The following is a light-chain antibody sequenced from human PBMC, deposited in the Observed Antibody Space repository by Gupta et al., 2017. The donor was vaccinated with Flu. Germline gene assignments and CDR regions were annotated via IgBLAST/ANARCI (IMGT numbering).Light chain of an antibody. CDR3: AAWDDSLSGYV. CDR2: RNN. CDR1: SSNIGSNY. V-gene: IGLV1-47*01. Sequence: QSVLTQPPSASGTPGQRVTISFSGSSSNIGSNYVYWYQQLPGTAPKLLIYRNNQRPSGVPDRFSGSKSGTYASLAISGLRSEDDADYYCAAWDDSLSGYVFGTGTKVTVL. J-gene: IGLJ1*01.